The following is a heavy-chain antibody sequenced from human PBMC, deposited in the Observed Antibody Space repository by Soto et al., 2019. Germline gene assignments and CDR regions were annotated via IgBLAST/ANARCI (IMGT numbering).Heavy chain of an antibody. D-gene: IGHD5-12*01. Sequence: GWSMRDSKGAAEGTIGNYGGHWIRQKPGKGLEWVAVISYDGSNKYYADSVKGRFTISRDNSKNTLYLQMNSLRAEDTAVYYCAKPVDIVATIDTYYYYYGMDVWGQGTTVTVSS. CDR2: ISYDGSNK. V-gene: IGHV3-30*18. CDR3: AKPVDIVATIDTYYYYYGMDV. J-gene: IGHJ6*02. CDR1: EGTIGNYG.